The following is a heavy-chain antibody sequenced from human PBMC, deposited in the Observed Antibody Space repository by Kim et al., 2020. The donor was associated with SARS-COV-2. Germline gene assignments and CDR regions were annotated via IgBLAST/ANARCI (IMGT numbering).Heavy chain of an antibody. V-gene: IGHV3-11*01. Sequence: ADSVKGRFTISGDNAKNSLFLQLNSLRAEDTAVYYCARHHDFWSGYPYDSWGRGTLVTVSS. CDR3: ARHHDFWSGYPYDS. D-gene: IGHD3-3*01. J-gene: IGHJ4*02.